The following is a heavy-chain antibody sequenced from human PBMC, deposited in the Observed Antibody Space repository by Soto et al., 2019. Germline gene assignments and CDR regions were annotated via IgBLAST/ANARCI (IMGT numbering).Heavy chain of an antibody. CDR3: ARDGVPDYFDMDV. Sequence: GGSLRLSCAASGFTFSSYAMHWVRQAPGKGLEWVAVISYDGSNKYYADSVKGRFTISRDNSKNTLYLQMNSLRAEDTAVYYCARDGVPDYFDMDVWGQGTTVTVSS. CDR1: GFTFSSYA. J-gene: IGHJ6*02. D-gene: IGHD6-6*01. V-gene: IGHV3-30-3*01. CDR2: ISYDGSNK.